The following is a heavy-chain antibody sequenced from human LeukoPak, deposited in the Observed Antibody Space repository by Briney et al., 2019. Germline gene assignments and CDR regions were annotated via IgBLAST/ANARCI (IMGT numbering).Heavy chain of an antibody. CDR2: IIPIFGTA. D-gene: IGHD6-19*01. J-gene: IGHJ3*02. V-gene: IGHV1-69*05. CDR3: ASGIRSDEQWLPDSPGAFDI. Sequence: GASVKVSCKASGGTFSSYAISWVRQAPGQGLEWMGGIIPIFGTANYAQKFQGRVTITTDESTSTAYMELSSLRSEDTAVYYCASGIRSDEQWLPDSPGAFDIWGQGTMVTVSS. CDR1: GGTFSSYA.